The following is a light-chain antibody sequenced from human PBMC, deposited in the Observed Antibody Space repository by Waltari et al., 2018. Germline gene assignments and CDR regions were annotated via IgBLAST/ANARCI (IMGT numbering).Light chain of an antibody. CDR3: QTWANYSVF. CDR1: KLGDKY. CDR2: PDK. J-gene: IGLJ2*01. Sequence: SYDLIQPPSVSVSPGQTASLPCSGDKLGDKYTSWYQQKPGQSPVLVIYPDKKRPSGIPERFSGSNSGNTVTLTISGTQTLDEADYYCQTWANYSVFFGGGTKLTVL. V-gene: IGLV3-1*01.